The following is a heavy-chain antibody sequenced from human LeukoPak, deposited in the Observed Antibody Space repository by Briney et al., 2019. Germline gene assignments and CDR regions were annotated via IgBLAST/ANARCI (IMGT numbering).Heavy chain of an antibody. D-gene: IGHD1-20*01. J-gene: IGHJ4*02. V-gene: IGHV3-33*01. CDR1: GFTFRSYG. CDR2: IWYDGCNK. Sequence: GGSLRLSCGASGFTFRSYGMHCVRQAPGKGLEWVVVIWYDGCNKYYAASVKGRFTISRDNSANTLYLQMNSLRGEDTAVYYCARGTNWNYFDHWGQGTPVTVSS. CDR3: ARGTNWNYFDH.